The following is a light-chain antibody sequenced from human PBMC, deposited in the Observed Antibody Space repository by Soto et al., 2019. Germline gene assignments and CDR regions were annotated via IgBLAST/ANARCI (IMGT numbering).Light chain of an antibody. Sequence: EIVLTQSPGTLSLSPGERATLSCRASQSISSSYLAWYQQKPGQAPRLLIYAASTRATGIPDRFSGSGSGTDFTLTISRLEPEHLAVHYSQQFHSSPITLGGGTKAEIK. J-gene: IGKJ4*01. V-gene: IGKV3-20*01. CDR3: QQFHSSPIT. CDR1: QSISSSY. CDR2: AAS.